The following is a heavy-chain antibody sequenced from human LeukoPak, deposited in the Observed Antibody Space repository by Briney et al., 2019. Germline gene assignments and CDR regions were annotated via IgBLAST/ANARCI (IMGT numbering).Heavy chain of an antibody. CDR2: ISGNDPTK. V-gene: IGHV3-23*01. CDR3: AKGLDTYSSRYLNRIFAS. Sequence: GGSLRLSCIASGLTLTTFDMVWVRQAPGRGLEWVSIISGNDPTKIYADSVKGRFTISRDDLKNTIYLQMDSLRDEDTAFYYCAKGLDTYSSRYLNRIFASWGQGTLVTVSS. CDR1: GLTLTTFD. D-gene: IGHD6-25*01. J-gene: IGHJ5*01.